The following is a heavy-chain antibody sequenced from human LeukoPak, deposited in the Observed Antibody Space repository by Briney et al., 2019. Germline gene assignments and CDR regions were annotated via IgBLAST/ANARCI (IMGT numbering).Heavy chain of an antibody. V-gene: IGHV4-30-2*01. CDR2: IYHSGST. CDR1: GGSISSGGYY. D-gene: IGHD2-15*01. Sequence: NSSETLSPTCTVSGGSISSGGYYWSWIRQHPGKGLEWIGYIYHSGSTYYNPSLKSRVTISVDRSKNQFSLKLSSVTAADTAVYYCARANRSGGSCSLDYWGQGTLVTVSS. J-gene: IGHJ4*02. CDR3: ARANRSGGSCSLDY.